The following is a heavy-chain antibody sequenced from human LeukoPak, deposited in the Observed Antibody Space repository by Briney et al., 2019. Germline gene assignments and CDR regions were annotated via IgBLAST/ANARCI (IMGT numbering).Heavy chain of an antibody. D-gene: IGHD2-15*01. CDR3: ARQPRLLRDY. Sequence: GESLKISGKGSGYSFTSYWIGWLRQMPGKGLKWMGMIYPGGADTRYSPSFQGQVTISADKSISTAYLQWSCLKASDTAMYYCARQPRLLRDYWGQGTLVTVSS. CDR1: GYSFTSYW. V-gene: IGHV5-51*01. J-gene: IGHJ4*02. CDR2: IYPGGADT.